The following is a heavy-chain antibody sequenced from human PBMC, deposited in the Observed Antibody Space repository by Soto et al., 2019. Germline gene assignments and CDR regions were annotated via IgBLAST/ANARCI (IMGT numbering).Heavy chain of an antibody. Sequence: SETLSLTCAVYGGSFSGYYWSWIRQPPGKGLGWIGENNHIESTNYNPSLKRLVTISVDTSKNQFSRRLSSVTAADTAVYYCARDRHGSGSYYWFDPWGQGTLVTVSS. CDR1: GGSFSGYY. J-gene: IGHJ5*02. D-gene: IGHD3-10*01. CDR3: ARDRHGSGSYYWFDP. CDR2: NNHIEST. V-gene: IGHV4-34*01.